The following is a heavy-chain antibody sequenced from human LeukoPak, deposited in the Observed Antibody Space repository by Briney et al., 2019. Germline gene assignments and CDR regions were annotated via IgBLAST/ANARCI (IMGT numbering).Heavy chain of an antibody. J-gene: IGHJ6*03. CDR1: GFSLSTSGVG. V-gene: IGHV2-5*02. Sequence: SGPTLVKPTQTLTLTCTFSGFSLSTSGVGVGWIRQPPGKALEWLALIYWDDDKRYSPSLKSRVTITKDTSKNQVVLTLTNLDPVDTATYYCALSSAYYYYMDVWGKGTTVTVSS. CDR3: ALSSAYYYYMDV. CDR2: IYWDDDK. D-gene: IGHD6-25*01.